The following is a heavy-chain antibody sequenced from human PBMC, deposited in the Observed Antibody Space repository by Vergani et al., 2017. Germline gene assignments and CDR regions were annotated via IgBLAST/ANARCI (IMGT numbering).Heavy chain of an antibody. CDR3: ARDLGTRVYYYGMDV. V-gene: IGHV3-74*01. J-gene: IGHJ6*02. CDR2: INSDGSST. CDR1: GFTFSDYY. D-gene: IGHD7-27*01. Sequence: VQLVESGGGLVKPGGSLRLSCAASGFTFSDYYMSWIRQAPGKGLEWVSRINSDGSSTSYADSVKGRFTISRDNAKNTLYLQMNSLRAEDTAVYYCARDLGTRVYYYGMDVWGQGTTVTVSS.